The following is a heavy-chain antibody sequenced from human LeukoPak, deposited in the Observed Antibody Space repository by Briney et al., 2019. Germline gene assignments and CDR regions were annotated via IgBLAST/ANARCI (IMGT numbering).Heavy chain of an antibody. CDR1: GFTFSSYG. J-gene: IGHJ4*02. CDR2: ISYDGFNP. Sequence: PGRSLRLSCAASGFTFSSYGMHWVRQAPGKGLEWVAVISYDGFNPYYADSVKGRFTISRDNSKNTLWLQMNSLRAEDTAVHYCAKVKEMYSSGSYYFDYWGQGTLVTVSS. V-gene: IGHV3-30*18. D-gene: IGHD6-19*01. CDR3: AKVKEMYSSGSYYFDY.